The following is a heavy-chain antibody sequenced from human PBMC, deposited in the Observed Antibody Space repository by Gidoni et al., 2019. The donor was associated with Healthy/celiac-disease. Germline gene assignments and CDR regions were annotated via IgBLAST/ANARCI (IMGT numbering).Heavy chain of an antibody. CDR1: GYTFTSYA. CDR2: INAGNGNT. CDR3: ARDGDGLRSYYYGMDV. D-gene: IGHD4-17*01. V-gene: IGHV1-3*01. J-gene: IGHJ6*02. Sequence: QVQLVQSGAEVKKPGASVKVSCKASGYTFTSYAMHWVRQAPGQRLEWMGWINAGNGNTKYSQKFQGRVTITRDTSASTAYMELSSLRSEDTAVYYCARDGDGLRSYYYGMDVWGQGTTVTVSS.